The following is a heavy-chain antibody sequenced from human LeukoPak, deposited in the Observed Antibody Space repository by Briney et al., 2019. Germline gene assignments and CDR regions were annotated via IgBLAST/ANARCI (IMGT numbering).Heavy chain of an antibody. CDR3: AKVLEIVASPDY. CDR2: ISGSGGST. CDR1: GFIFSHYG. Sequence: GGSLRLSCAASGFIFSHYGMHWVRQAPGKGLEWVSAISGSGGSTYYADSVKGRFTISRDNSKNTLYLQMNSLRAEDTAVYYCAKVLEIVASPDYWGQGTLVTVSS. D-gene: IGHD3-22*01. V-gene: IGHV3-23*01. J-gene: IGHJ4*02.